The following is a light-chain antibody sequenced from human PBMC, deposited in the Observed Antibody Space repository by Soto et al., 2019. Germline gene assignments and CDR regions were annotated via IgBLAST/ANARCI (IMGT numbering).Light chain of an antibody. Sequence: DIVLTQSPGTLSLSPGERAALSCRASQSVSSSYLAWYQQKPGQAPRLLIYGASNRATGIPDRFSGSGSGTDFTLTISRLEADDFAVYYCQQYGSSPITFGQGTRLEIK. CDR3: QQYGSSPIT. V-gene: IGKV3-20*01. J-gene: IGKJ5*01. CDR2: GAS. CDR1: QSVSSSY.